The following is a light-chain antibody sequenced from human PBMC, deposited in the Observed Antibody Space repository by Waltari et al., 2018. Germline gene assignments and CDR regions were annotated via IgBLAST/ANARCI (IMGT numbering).Light chain of an antibody. CDR3: HQTRSLPHT. CDR2: YAS. Sequence: EVVLTQSPDFQSVTPEEKVTITCRASQSIGTSLHWYQQKPDQSPKLLIKYASQSFSGVPSRFSGSGSGTEFTLTIHNLEVEDAATYYCHQTRSLPHTFGQWTRLDIK. CDR1: QSIGTS. J-gene: IGKJ5*01. V-gene: IGKV6-21*01.